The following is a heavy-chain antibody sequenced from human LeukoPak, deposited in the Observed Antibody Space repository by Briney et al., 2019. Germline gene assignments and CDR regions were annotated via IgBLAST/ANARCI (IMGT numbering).Heavy chain of an antibody. Sequence: SETLSLTCTVSGVSISSSSYYWGWIRQPPGKGLEWIGSIYYSGSTYYNPSLKSRVTISVDTSKNQFSLKLSSVTAADTAVYYCARRVGYCSGGSCYLSGFDYWGQGTLVTVSS. CDR2: IYYSGST. D-gene: IGHD2-15*01. J-gene: IGHJ4*02. CDR1: GVSISSSSYY. CDR3: ARRVGYCSGGSCYLSGFDY. V-gene: IGHV4-39*01.